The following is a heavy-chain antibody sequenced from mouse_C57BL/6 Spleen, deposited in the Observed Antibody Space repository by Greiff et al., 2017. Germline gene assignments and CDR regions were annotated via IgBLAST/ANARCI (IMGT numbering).Heavy chain of an antibody. V-gene: IGHV1-22*01. CDR3: ARGDGSSPWFAY. Sequence: VQLQQSGPELVKPGASVKMSCKASGYTFTDYNMHWVKQSHGKSLEWIGYINPNNGGTSYNQKFKGKATLTVNKSSSTAYMELRSLTSEDSAVYYCARGDGSSPWFAYWGQGTLVTVSA. CDR1: GYTFTDYN. J-gene: IGHJ3*01. D-gene: IGHD1-1*01. CDR2: INPNNGGT.